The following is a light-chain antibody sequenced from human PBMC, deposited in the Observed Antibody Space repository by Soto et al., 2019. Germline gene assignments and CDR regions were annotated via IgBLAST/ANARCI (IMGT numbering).Light chain of an antibody. V-gene: IGKV3-11*01. Sequence: EIVLTQSPATLSLSPGERATLSCRASQSVSSYLAWYQQKPGQAPRLLIYDASNRATGIPARFSGSEAGTDFTLTISSLEPEDFAVYYCQQRSNWRPYTFGQGTKLEIK. CDR2: DAS. J-gene: IGKJ2*01. CDR1: QSVSSY. CDR3: QQRSNWRPYT.